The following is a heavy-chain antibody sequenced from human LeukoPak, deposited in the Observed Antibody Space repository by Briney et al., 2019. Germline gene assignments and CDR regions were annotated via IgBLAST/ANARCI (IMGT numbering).Heavy chain of an antibody. V-gene: IGHV4-61*02. J-gene: IGHJ4*02. CDR1: GGSISSGSYY. CDR2: IYTSGST. CDR3: ARAGNAVAGTVFDY. D-gene: IGHD6-19*01. Sequence: PSRTLSLTCTVSGGSISSGSYYWSWIRQPAGKGLEWIGRIYTSGSTIYNPSLKSRVTISVDTSKNQFSLKLSSVTAADTAVYYCARAGNAVAGTVFDYWGQGTLVTVSS.